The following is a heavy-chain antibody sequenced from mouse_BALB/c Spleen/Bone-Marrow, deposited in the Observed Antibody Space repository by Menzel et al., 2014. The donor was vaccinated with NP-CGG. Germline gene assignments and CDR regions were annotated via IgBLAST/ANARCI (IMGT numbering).Heavy chain of an antibody. CDR2: IRNKANGYTT. V-gene: IGHV7-3*02. Sequence: EVQGVESGGGLVQPGGSLRLSCATSGFTFTDYYMNWVRQPPGKALEWLGFIRNKANGYTTEYSASVKGRFTISRDNSQSILYLQMNTLSAEDSATYYCARDSRSTVSHFDYWGQGTTLTVSS. CDR1: GFTFTDYY. J-gene: IGHJ2*01. D-gene: IGHD1-1*01. CDR3: ARDSRSTVSHFDY.